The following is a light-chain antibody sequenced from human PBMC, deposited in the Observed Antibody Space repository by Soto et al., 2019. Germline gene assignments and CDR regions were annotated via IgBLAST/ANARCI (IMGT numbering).Light chain of an antibody. V-gene: IGLV2-14*03. CDR1: SNDIGGYDY. Sequence: QSMLTQPASVSGSPGQSITISCTGTSNDIGGYDYVSWYLHHPGKAPKLMIYDVSNRPSGVSNRFSGSKSGNTASLTISGLQAEDEADYYCSSYASSSTPYVFGTGTKLTVL. J-gene: IGLJ1*01. CDR3: SSYASSSTPYV. CDR2: DVS.